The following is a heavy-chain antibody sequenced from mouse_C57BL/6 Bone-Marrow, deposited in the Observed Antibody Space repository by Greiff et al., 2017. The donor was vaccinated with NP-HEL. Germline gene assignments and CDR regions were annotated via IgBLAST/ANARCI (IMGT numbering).Heavy chain of an antibody. CDR2: INPNYGTT. J-gene: IGHJ2*01. V-gene: IGHV1-39*01. CDR1: GYSFTDYN. CDR3: ARGHITSYYFDY. D-gene: IGHD1-1*01. Sequence: VQLQQSGPELVKPGASVKISCKASGYSFTDYNMNWVKQSNGKSLEWIGVINPNYGTTSYNQKFKGKATLTADKSSSTAYMQLSSLTYEDSAVYYCARGHITSYYFDYWGQGTTLTVSS.